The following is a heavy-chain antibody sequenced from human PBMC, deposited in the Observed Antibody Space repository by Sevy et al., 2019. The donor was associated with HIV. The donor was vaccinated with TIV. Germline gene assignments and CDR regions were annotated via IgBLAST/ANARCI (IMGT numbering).Heavy chain of an antibody. Sequence: GGSLRLSCAASGFTVISNYMSWVRQAPGKGLEWVSLIYSGGSTYYADSVKGRFTFSRDNSKNTLYLQMNSLTAEDTAVYVCARVRGFEYGSWQGSVDIWGQGTMVTVSS. V-gene: IGHV3-53*01. CDR2: IYSGGST. J-gene: IGHJ3*02. D-gene: IGHD6-6*01. CDR1: GFTVISNY. CDR3: ARVRGFEYGSWQGSVDI.